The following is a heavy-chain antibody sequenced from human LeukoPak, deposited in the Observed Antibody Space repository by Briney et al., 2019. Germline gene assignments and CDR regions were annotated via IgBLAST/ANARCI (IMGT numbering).Heavy chain of an antibody. V-gene: IGHV3-53*01. CDR1: GFTVSSNY. CDR2: IYSDDST. D-gene: IGHD2-15*01. Sequence: GGSLRLSCAASGFTVSSNYMSWVRQAPGKGLEWVSVIYSDDSTNYADSVKGRFTISRDNSKNTLYLRMNSLRAEDTAVYYCAKDRSGRPFDYWGQGTLVTVSS. CDR3: AKDRSGRPFDY. J-gene: IGHJ4*02.